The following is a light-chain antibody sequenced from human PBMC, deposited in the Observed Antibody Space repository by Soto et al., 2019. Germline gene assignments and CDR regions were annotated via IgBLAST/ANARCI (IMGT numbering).Light chain of an antibody. Sequence: EIVMTQSPATLSVSPGERATLSCRASQSVSSNLAWYQQKPGQAPRLLIYGASSGATGIPDRFSGSGSGTDFTLTITRLEPEDFAVYFCQQYGRSPLTFGQGTRLEIK. CDR3: QQYGRSPLT. J-gene: IGKJ5*01. CDR2: GAS. CDR1: QSVSSN. V-gene: IGKV3-20*01.